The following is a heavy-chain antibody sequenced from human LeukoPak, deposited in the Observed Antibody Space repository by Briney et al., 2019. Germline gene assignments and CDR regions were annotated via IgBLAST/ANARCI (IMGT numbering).Heavy chain of an antibody. Sequence: GASVKVSCKASGYPFTSYGITWVRQAPGQGLEWMGWVSTYNGNTNYAQKLQGRVTMTTDTSTTTAYMELRSLRSDNTAVYYCARDGYCSGGSCYSVSWVLDYWGQGTLVTVSS. J-gene: IGHJ4*02. CDR1: GYPFTSYG. CDR3: ARDGYCSGGSCYSVSWVLDY. V-gene: IGHV1-18*01. CDR2: VSTYNGNT. D-gene: IGHD2-15*01.